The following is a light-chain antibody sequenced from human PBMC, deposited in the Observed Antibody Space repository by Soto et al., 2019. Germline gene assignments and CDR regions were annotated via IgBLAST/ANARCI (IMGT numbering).Light chain of an antibody. CDR3: QHYKTWPLA. Sequence: EIIMTQSPATLSVSPGERVTLSCRASQGVGSTLAWYRQQPGQAPRLLIYDAYIRASGVPARFSGSGSGTEFTLTISGLQSEDFEVYFCQHYKTWPLAFGGGTKVDIK. J-gene: IGKJ4*01. V-gene: IGKV3-15*01. CDR2: DAY. CDR1: QGVGST.